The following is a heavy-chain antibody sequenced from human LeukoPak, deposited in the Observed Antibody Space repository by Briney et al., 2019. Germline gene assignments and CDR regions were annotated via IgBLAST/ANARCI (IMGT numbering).Heavy chain of an antibody. D-gene: IGHD1-1*01. CDR1: GYTFTGHS. CDR3: ARVQLERRIMDWFDP. Sequence: GASVKVSCKASGYTFTGHSMYWVRQAPGQGLEWMGWINPNSGGTNYAQKFQGRVTMTRDTSISTAYMELSRLRSDDTAVYYCARVQLERRIMDWFDPWGQGTLVTVSS. V-gene: IGHV1-2*02. CDR2: INPNSGGT. J-gene: IGHJ5*02.